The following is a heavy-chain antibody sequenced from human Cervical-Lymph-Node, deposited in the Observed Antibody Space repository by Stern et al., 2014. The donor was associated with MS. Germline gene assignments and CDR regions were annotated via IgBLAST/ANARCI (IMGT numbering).Heavy chain of an antibody. CDR2: IYYSGST. Sequence: QVQLQESGPGLVKPSETLSLTCPVSGGSISSYYWSWIRQPPGKGLEWIGYIYYSGSTNYNPSLKSRVTISVDTSKNQFSLKLSSVTAADTAVYYCARGIQLWSELDYWGQGTLVTVSS. CDR1: GGSISSYY. D-gene: IGHD5-18*01. V-gene: IGHV4-59*01. CDR3: ARGIQLWSELDY. J-gene: IGHJ4*02.